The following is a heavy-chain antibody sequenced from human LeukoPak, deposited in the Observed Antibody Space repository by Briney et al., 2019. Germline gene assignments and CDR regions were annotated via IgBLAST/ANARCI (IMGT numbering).Heavy chain of an antibody. CDR3: AREYYTYDY. D-gene: IGHD3-10*01. J-gene: IGHJ4*02. CDR1: GFSLSSYS. Sequence: GGSLRLSCAASGFSLSSYSMNWVRQAPGKGLEWVSSITGSNVMYHADSVKGRFTISRDDAENTMYLQMNNLRPEDTAIYYCAREYYTYDYWGQGTLVTVSS. CDR2: ITGSNVM. V-gene: IGHV3-21*06.